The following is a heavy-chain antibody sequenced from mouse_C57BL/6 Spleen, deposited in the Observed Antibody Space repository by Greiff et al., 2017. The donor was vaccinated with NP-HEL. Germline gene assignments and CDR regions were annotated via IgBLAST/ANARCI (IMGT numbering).Heavy chain of an antibody. J-gene: IGHJ3*01. CDR1: GYTFTSYW. D-gene: IGHD1-1*01. CDR2: IDPSDSET. Sequence: QVQLQQPGAELVRPGSSVKLSCKASGYTFTSYWMHWVKQRPIQGLEWIGNIDPSDSETHYNQKFKDKATLTVDKSSSTAYMQLSSLTSEDSAVYCCARSLYYGSPWFAYWGQGTLVTVSA. CDR3: ARSLYYGSPWFAY. V-gene: IGHV1-52*01.